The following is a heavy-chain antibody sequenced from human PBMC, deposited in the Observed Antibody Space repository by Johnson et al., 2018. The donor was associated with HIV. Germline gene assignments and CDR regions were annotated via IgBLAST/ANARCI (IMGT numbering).Heavy chain of an antibody. CDR2: VSWDGDST. CDR3: ARESPGYAFDI. Sequence: QLVESGGGLVQPGGSLRLSCAASGFTFDDYAMHWVRQAPGKGLEWVSLVSWDGDSTYYADSVTGRFTVSRDNSKNTLYLQMNSLRGEDTAVYYCARESPGYAFDIWGQGTMVTVSS. CDR1: GFTFDDYA. D-gene: IGHD1-1*01. V-gene: IGHV3-43*02. J-gene: IGHJ3*02.